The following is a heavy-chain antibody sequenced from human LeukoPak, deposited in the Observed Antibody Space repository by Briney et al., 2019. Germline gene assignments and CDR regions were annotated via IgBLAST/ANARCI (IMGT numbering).Heavy chain of an antibody. V-gene: IGHV3-23*01. CDR2: ISGSGGST. CDR3: AKDSSGYDSFYFDY. D-gene: IGHD3-3*01. CDR1: GFTFSSYA. J-gene: IGHJ4*02. Sequence: GGSLRLSCAASGFTFSSYAMSWVRQAPGKGLEWVSAISGSGGSTYYADSVKGRLTISRDNSKNTLYLQMNSLRAEDTAVYYCAKDSSGYDSFYFDYWGQGTLVTVSS.